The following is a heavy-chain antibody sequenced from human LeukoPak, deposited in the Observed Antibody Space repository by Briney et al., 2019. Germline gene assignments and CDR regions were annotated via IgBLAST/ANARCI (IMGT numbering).Heavy chain of an antibody. CDR1: GGSFSGYY. CDR2: INHSGST. Sequence: SETLSLTCAVYGGSFSGYYWSWIRQPPGKGLEWIGEINHSGSTYYNPSLKSRVTISVDRSKNQFSLKLSSVTAADTAVYYCARDRGYSGMYYYGMDVWGQGTTVTVSS. D-gene: IGHD5-12*01. V-gene: IGHV4-34*01. CDR3: ARDRGYSGMYYYGMDV. J-gene: IGHJ6*02.